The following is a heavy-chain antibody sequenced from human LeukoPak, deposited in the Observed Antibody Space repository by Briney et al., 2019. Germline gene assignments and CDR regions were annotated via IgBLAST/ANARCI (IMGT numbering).Heavy chain of an antibody. J-gene: IGHJ3*02. CDR2: IYYSGST. CDR3: ATGFDAFDI. V-gene: IGHV4-59*01. CDR1: GGSISSYY. Sequence: PSETLSLTCTLSGGSISSYYWSWIRQPPGKGLEWIGYIYYSGSTNYNPSLKSRATISVGTSKDQFSLKLSSVTAADTAVYYCATGFDAFDIWGQGTMVTVSS.